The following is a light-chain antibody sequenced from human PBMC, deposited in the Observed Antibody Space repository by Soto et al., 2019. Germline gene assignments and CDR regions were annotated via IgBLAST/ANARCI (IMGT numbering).Light chain of an antibody. J-gene: IGKJ1*01. CDR1: QSISRW. CDR2: DAS. V-gene: IGKV1-5*01. CDR3: QQYLRYPWT. Sequence: DIQMTQSPSTLSASVGDRVTITCRASQSISRWLARYQQKPGKAPKLLIYDASSLKSGVPSRFSGSGSGREFTLTISSLQPDDFATYYCQQYLRYPWTFGQGTKVEIK.